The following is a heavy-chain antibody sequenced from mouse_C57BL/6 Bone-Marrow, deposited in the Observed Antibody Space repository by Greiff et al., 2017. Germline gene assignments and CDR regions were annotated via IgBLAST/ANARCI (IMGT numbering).Heavy chain of an antibody. CDR3: ARALYYYGSTIDY. CDR1: GFTFSDYG. J-gene: IGHJ2*01. V-gene: IGHV5-17*01. CDR2: ISSGSSTI. D-gene: IGHD1-1*01. Sequence: EVHLVESGGGLVKPGGSLKLSCAASGFTFSDYGMHWVRQAPEKGLEWVAYISSGSSTIYYADTVKGRFTISRDNAKNTLFLQMTSLRSEDTAMYYCARALYYYGSTIDYWGQGTTLTVSS.